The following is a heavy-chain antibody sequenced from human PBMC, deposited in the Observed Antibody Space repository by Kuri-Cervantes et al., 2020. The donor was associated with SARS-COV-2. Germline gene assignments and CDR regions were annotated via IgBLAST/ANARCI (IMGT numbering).Heavy chain of an antibody. CDR1: GYTFSDYY. D-gene: IGHD3-10*01. J-gene: IGHJ6*02. V-gene: IGHV1-2*04. Sequence: ASVKVSCKASGYTFSDYYMYWARQAPGQGLEWMGWINPNSGGTNYARKFQGWVTMTRDTSSTGYMELSRLRSDDTAVYYCARGMVRGLIQSYYYGMDVWGQGTTVTVSS. CDR2: INPNSGGT. CDR3: ARGMVRGLIQSYYYGMDV.